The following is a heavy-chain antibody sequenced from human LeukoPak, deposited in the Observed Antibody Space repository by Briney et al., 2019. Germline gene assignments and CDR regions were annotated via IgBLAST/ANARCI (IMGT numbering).Heavy chain of an antibody. CDR2: INTDGSST. V-gene: IGHV3-74*01. CDR1: GFTFSSYW. CDR3: AREADFWSGYRPGGMDV. Sequence: GGSLRLSCAASGFTFSSYWMHWVRQAPGKGLVWVSRINTDGSSTSYADSVKGRFTISRDNAKNTLYLQMNSLRAEDTAVYYCAREADFWSGYRPGGMDVWGKGTTVTVSS. J-gene: IGHJ6*03. D-gene: IGHD3-3*01.